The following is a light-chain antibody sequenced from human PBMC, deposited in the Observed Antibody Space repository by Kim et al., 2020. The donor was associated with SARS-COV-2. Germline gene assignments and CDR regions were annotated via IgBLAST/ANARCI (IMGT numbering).Light chain of an antibody. CDR2: GAS. V-gene: IGKV3-20*01. J-gene: IGKJ2*01. CDR1: QSISN. CDR3: QYFGSSPMYT. Sequence: SLSPGERATLSCRASQSISNLAWYQQNPGQAPRLVIRGASNRATGIPDRFSGSGSGTDFTLTISRLEPEDFAVYYCQYFGSSPMYTFGQGTKLEI.